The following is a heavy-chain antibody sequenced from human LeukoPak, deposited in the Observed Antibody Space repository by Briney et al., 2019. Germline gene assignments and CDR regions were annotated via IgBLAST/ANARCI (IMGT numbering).Heavy chain of an antibody. Sequence: SETLSLTCTVSGGSISSYYWSWIRQPPGKGLEWIGYIYYSGSTYYNPSLKSRVTISVDTSKNQFSLKLSSVTAADTAVYYCARHVPETYYDYVWGSYTYNWFDPWGQGTLVTVSS. V-gene: IGHV4-59*08. CDR3: ARHVPETYYDYVWGSYTYNWFDP. D-gene: IGHD3-16*01. J-gene: IGHJ5*02. CDR2: IYYSGST. CDR1: GGSISSYY.